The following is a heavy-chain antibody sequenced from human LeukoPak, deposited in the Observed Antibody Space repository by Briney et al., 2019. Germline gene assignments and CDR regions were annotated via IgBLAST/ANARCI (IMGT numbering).Heavy chain of an antibody. CDR3: ARXHKEWLRFAFDI. CDR1: GGSFSGYY. V-gene: IGHV4-34*01. D-gene: IGHD5-12*01. Sequence: PSETLSLTCGVYGGSFSGYYWSWIRQPPGKGLEWIGEINHSGRTNYNPSLRSRVTISVDTSKNQFSLKLSSVTAADTAVYYCARXHKEWLRFAFDIWGQXXMVTV. CDR2: INHSGRT. J-gene: IGHJ3*02.